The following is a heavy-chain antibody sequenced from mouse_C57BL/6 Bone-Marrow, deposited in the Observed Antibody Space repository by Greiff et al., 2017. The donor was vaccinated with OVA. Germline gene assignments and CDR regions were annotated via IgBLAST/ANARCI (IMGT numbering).Heavy chain of an antibody. CDR3: TTEGYYGRAWFAY. CDR1: GFNIKDYY. CDR2: IDPEDGDT. J-gene: IGHJ3*01. Sequence: VQLQQSGAELVRPGASVKLSCTASGFNIKDYYMHWVKRRPEQGLEWIGRIDPEDGDTEYAPKFQGKATMTADTSSNTAYLQLSSLTSEDTAVYCCTTEGYYGRAWFAYWGQGTLVTVSA. V-gene: IGHV14-1*01. D-gene: IGHD1-1*01.